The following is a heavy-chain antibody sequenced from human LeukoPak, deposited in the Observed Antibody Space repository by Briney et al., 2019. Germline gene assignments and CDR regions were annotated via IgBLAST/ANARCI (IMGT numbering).Heavy chain of an antibody. D-gene: IGHD4-23*01. Sequence: SATLSLTCAVYGGSFSGYYWSWIRQPPGKGLEWIGEINHSGSTNYNPSLKSRVTISVDTSKNQFSLKLSSVTAADTAVYYCARGVTWFDPWGQGTLVTVSS. J-gene: IGHJ5*02. CDR3: ARGVTWFDP. CDR2: INHSGST. V-gene: IGHV4-34*01. CDR1: GGSFSGYY.